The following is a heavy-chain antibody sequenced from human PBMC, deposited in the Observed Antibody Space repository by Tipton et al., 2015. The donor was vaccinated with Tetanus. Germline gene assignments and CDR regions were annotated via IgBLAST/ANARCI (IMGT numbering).Heavy chain of an antibody. Sequence: TLSLTCAVYGGSFSGYYWSWIRQPPGKGLEWIGEINHSGSTNYNPSLKSRVTISVDTSKNHFSLKLSSVTAADTAVYYCARGSRYSGYDFLYWGQGTLVTVSS. J-gene: IGHJ4*02. CDR3: ARGSRYSGYDFLY. D-gene: IGHD5-12*01. CDR1: GGSFSGYY. V-gene: IGHV4-34*01. CDR2: INHSGST.